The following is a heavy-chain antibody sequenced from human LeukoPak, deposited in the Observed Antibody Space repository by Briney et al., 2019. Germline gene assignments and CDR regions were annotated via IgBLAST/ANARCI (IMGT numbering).Heavy chain of an antibody. V-gene: IGHV3-11*01. CDR3: ARPLYCGGDCYDRLYAFDI. Sequence: GGSLRLSCAASGFTFSDYYMSWIRQAPGKGLEWGSYISSSGSTIYYADSVEGRFTISRDNAKNSLYLQMNSLRAADTAVYSCARPLYCGGDCYDRLYAFDIWGQGTMVTVSS. J-gene: IGHJ3*02. CDR1: GFTFSDYY. CDR2: ISSSGSTI. D-gene: IGHD2-21*02.